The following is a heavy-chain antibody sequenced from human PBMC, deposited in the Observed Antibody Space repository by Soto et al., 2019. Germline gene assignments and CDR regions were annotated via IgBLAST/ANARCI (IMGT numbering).Heavy chain of an antibody. CDR2: ISSSSSYI. Sequence: GGSLRLSCAASGFTFSSYSMNWVRQAPGKGLEWVSSISSSSSYIYYADSVKGRFTISRDNAKNSLYLQMNSLRAEDTAVYYCARKGLYSSSSHVYYYMDVWGKGTTVTVSS. D-gene: IGHD6-6*01. V-gene: IGHV3-21*01. CDR1: GFTFSSYS. J-gene: IGHJ6*03. CDR3: ARKGLYSSSSHVYYYMDV.